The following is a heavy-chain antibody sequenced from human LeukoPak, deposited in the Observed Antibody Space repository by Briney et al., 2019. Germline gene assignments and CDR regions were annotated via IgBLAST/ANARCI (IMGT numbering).Heavy chain of an antibody. CDR3: ARGRSGYGPFDAFDI. D-gene: IGHD3-22*01. CDR1: GYTFSSYA. J-gene: IGHJ3*02. V-gene: IGHV3-23*01. Sequence: GGSLRLSCTASGYTFSSYAMTWVRQAPGKGLEWVSAISGSGVNTYYADSVKGRFAASRDNSKKTLYLQMNSLRAEDKAVYYCARGRSGYGPFDAFDIWGQGTWVTVSS. CDR2: ISGSGVNT.